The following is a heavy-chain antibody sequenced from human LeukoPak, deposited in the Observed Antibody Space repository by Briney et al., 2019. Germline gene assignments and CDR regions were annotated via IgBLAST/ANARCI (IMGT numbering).Heavy chain of an antibody. D-gene: IGHD6-19*01. J-gene: IGHJ6*03. V-gene: IGHV3-23*01. CDR2: ISGSGGST. CDR1: GFTFSSYA. Sequence: GGSLRLSCAASGFTFSSYAMSWVRQAPGKGLEWVSAISGSGGSTYYADSVKGRFTISRDNSKNTLYLQMNSLRAEDTAVYYCAKRPSSGECRHYYYMDVWGKGTTVTVSS. CDR3: AKRPSSGECRHYYYMDV.